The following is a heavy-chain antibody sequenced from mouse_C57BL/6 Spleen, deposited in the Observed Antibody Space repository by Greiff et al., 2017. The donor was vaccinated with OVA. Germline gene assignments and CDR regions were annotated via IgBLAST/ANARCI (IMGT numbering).Heavy chain of an antibody. CDR3: ARWNDYDGDYAMDY. J-gene: IGHJ4*01. V-gene: IGHV5-6*01. CDR1: GFTFSSYG. D-gene: IGHD2-4*01. CDR2: ISSGGSYT. Sequence: EVKVVESGGDLVKPGGSLKLSCAASGFTFSSYGMSWVRQTPDKRLEWVATISSGGSYTYYPDSVKGRFTISRDNAKNTLYLQMSSLKSEDTAMYYCARWNDYDGDYAMDYWGQGTSVTVSS.